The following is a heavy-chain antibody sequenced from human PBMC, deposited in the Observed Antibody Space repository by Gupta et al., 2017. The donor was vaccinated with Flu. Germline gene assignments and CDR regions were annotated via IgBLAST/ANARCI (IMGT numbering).Heavy chain of an antibody. D-gene: IGHD3-16*01. J-gene: IGHJ4*02. CDR1: GYPFTSYV. Sequence: VKPVQSGAEVKKPGASVKVSCKASGYPFTSYVINWVRQAPGQGLEWMGRISDYSGNSKHAEKFQDRGTMTKDTSTSTDYMELRNLRSVDTATYYFALDLYGGSQDWGPGTLVTVSS. V-gene: IGHV1-18*01. CDR2: ISDYSGNS. CDR3: ALDLYGGSQD.